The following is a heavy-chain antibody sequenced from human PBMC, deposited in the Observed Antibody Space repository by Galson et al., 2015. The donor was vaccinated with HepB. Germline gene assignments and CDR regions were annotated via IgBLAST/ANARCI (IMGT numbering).Heavy chain of an antibody. CDR1: GYDFSDFY. D-gene: IGHD5-18*01. CDR2: INPNSGVT. CDR3: ATALRGNNYGRDYHGMDV. V-gene: IGHV1-2*02. J-gene: IGHJ6*02. Sequence: SVKVSCKASGYDFSDFYIHWVRQAPGQGLEWMGWINPNSGVTRYADKFQGGVTMTRDTSITTAYLELRRLKSDDTAVYYCATALRGNNYGRDYHGMDVWGRGTTVTVSS.